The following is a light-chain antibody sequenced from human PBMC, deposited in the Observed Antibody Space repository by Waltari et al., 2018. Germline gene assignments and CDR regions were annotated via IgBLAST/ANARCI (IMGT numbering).Light chain of an antibody. CDR3: SSYAGGNNLL. CDR2: DVT. CDR1: NGDVGGYYS. J-gene: IGLJ2*01. Sequence: QSALTQPPSVSGSPGQSITTPCSGSNGDVGGYYSVPWYQHHPGKAPKLSIYDVTKGPSGVSNRFSGSKSGNTASLTISGLQAEDEADYYCSSYAGGNNLLFGGGTKVTVL. V-gene: IGLV2-23*02.